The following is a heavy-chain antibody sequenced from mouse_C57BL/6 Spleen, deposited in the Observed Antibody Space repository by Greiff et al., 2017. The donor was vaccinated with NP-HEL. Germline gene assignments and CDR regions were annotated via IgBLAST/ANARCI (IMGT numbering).Heavy chain of an antibody. CDR1: GYSITSGYY. CDR2: ISYDGSN. Sequence: DVQLQESGPGLVKPSQSLSLTCSVTGYSITSGYYWNWIRQFPGNKLEWMGYISYDGSNNYNPSLKNRISITRDTSKNQFFLKLNSVTTEDTATYYCARGYYDYDGDYYAMDYWGQGTSVTVSS. V-gene: IGHV3-6*01. CDR3: ARGYYDYDGDYYAMDY. D-gene: IGHD2-4*01. J-gene: IGHJ4*01.